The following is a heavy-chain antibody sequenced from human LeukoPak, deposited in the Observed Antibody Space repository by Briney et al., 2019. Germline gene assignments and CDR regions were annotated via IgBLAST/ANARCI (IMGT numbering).Heavy chain of an antibody. CDR1: GFTFSSYW. CDR3: ARGLTEIIAAADDY. Sequence: GGSLRLSCAASGFTFSSYWMSWVRQAPGKGLEWVANIKQDGSEKYYVDSVKGRFTISRDNAKNSLYLQMNSLRAEDTAVYYCARGLTEIIAAADDYWGQGTLVTVSS. V-gene: IGHV3-7*01. CDR2: IKQDGSEK. J-gene: IGHJ4*02. D-gene: IGHD6-13*01.